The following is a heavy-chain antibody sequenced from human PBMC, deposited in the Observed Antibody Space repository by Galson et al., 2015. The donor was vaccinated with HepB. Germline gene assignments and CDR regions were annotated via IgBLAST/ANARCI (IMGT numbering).Heavy chain of an antibody. V-gene: IGHV1-18*01. CDR2: ISAYNGNT. CDR1: GYTFTSYG. CDR3: ARNKPGELFVGY. Sequence: SVKVSCKASGYTFTSYGISWVRQAPGQGLEWMGWISAYNGNTNYAQKLQGRVTMTTDTSTSTAYMELRSLRSDDTAVYYCARNKPGELFVGYWGQEPWSPSPQ. J-gene: IGHJ4*01. D-gene: IGHD3-10*01.